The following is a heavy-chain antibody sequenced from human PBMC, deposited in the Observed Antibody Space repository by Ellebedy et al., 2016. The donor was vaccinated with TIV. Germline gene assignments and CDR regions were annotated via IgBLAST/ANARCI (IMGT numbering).Heavy chain of an antibody. CDR2: ISYDGSNK. CDR3: AREGSSGYYYDYYYYGMDV. CDR1: GFTFSSYA. D-gene: IGHD3-22*01. Sequence: GGSLRLSXAASGFTFSSYAMHWVRQAPGKGLEWVAVISYDGSNKYYADSVKGRFTISRDNAKNSLYLQMNSLRAEDTAVYYCAREGSSGYYYDYYYYGMDVWGQGTTVTVSS. J-gene: IGHJ6*02. V-gene: IGHV3-30-3*01.